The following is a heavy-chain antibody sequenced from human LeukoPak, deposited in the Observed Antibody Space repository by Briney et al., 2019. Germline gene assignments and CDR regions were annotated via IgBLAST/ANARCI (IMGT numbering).Heavy chain of an antibody. CDR3: ARDDLQLVRRLGRNTEYYYYYYMDV. D-gene: IGHD6-13*01. V-gene: IGHV4-59*12. CDR1: GGSISSYY. Sequence: TSETLSLTCTVSGGSISSYYWSWIRQPPGKGLEWIGYIYYSGSTNYNPSLKSRVTISVDTSKNQFSMQLNSVTPEDTAVYYCARDDLQLVRRLGRNTEYYYYYYMDVWGKGTTVTVSS. J-gene: IGHJ6*03. CDR2: IYYSGST.